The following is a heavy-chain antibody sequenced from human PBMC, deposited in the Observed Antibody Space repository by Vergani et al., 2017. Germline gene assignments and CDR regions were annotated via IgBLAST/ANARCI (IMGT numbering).Heavy chain of an antibody. Sequence: QVQLVESGGGVVQPGGSLRLSCAASGFTFTNYGMHWVRQAPGKGLEWVAFTRYDGIVEYYGDSVRGRFTISRDNSKKTLSLQMRSLRADDTAVYYCAKDGRENSDYGYFDYWGQGTLVTVSS. CDR3: AKDGRENSDYGYFDY. CDR2: TRYDGIVE. V-gene: IGHV3-30*02. D-gene: IGHD4-17*01. J-gene: IGHJ4*02. CDR1: GFTFTNYG.